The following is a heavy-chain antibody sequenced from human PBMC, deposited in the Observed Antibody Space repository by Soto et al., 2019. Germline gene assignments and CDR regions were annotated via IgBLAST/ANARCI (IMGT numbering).Heavy chain of an antibody. CDR3: ARMWLAYDY. Sequence: ASVQVSFMASGYTFTGYYMHWVRQAPGQGLEWMGWINPNSGGTNYAQKFQGRVTMTRDTSISTAYMELSRLRSDGTAVDYCARMWLAYDYWGQGTLVTVSS. D-gene: IGHD6-19*01. CDR2: INPNSGGT. V-gene: IGHV1-2*02. J-gene: IGHJ4*02. CDR1: GYTFTGYY.